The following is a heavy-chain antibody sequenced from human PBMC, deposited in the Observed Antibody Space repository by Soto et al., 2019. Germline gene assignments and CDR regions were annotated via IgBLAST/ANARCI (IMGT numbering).Heavy chain of an antibody. CDR2: ISGSGGST. D-gene: IGHD2-8*01. Sequence: GGSLRLSCAASGFTFSSYAMSWVRQAPGKGLEWVSAISGSGGSTYYADSVKGRFTISRDNSKNTLYLQMNSLRAEDTAVYYCAKDPPDQMVYATYFDYWGQGTLVTVSS. J-gene: IGHJ4*02. CDR3: AKDPPDQMVYATYFDY. V-gene: IGHV3-23*01. CDR1: GFTFSSYA.